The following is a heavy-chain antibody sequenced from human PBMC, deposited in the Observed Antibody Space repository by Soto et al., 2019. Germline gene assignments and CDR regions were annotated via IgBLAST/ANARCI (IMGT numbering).Heavy chain of an antibody. CDR2: INHSGST. J-gene: IGHJ4*02. D-gene: IGHD3-3*01. Sequence: PSETLSLTCAVYGGSFSGYYWSWIRQPPGKGLEWIGEINHSGSTNYNPSLKSRVTISVDTSKNQFSLKLSSVTAADTAVYYCARAQLNYDFWSGYSGLVDYWGQGTLVTVSS. V-gene: IGHV4-34*01. CDR3: ARAQLNYDFWSGYSGLVDY. CDR1: GGSFSGYY.